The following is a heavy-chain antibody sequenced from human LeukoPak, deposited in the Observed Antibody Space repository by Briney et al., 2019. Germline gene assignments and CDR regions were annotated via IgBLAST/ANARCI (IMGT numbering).Heavy chain of an antibody. CDR1: GGSFSGYY. CDR3: ARRSGPIVATISWFDP. Sequence: SETLSLTCAVYGGSFSGYYWSWIRQPPGKGLEWIGEINHSGSTNYNPSLKSQVTISVDTSKNQFSLKLSSVTAADTAVYYCARRSGPIVATISWFDPWGQGTLVTVSS. CDR2: INHSGST. D-gene: IGHD5-12*01. J-gene: IGHJ5*02. V-gene: IGHV4-34*01.